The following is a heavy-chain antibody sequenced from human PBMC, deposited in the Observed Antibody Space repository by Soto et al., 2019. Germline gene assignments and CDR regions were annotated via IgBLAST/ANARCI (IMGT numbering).Heavy chain of an antibody. Sequence: PGGSLRLSCAASGFTFSSYGMHWVRQAPGKGLERVAVISYDGSNKYYADSVKGRFTISRDNSKNTLYLQMNSLRAEDTAVYYCAKDNLSAMLLWFGEYLDYRGQGTLVTGSS. CDR3: AKDNLSAMLLWFGEYLDY. D-gene: IGHD3-10*01. CDR2: ISYDGSNK. J-gene: IGHJ4*02. V-gene: IGHV3-30*18. CDR1: GFTFSSYG.